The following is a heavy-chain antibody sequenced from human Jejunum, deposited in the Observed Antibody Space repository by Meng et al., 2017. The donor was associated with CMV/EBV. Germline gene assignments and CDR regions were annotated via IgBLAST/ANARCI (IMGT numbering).Heavy chain of an antibody. J-gene: IGHJ4*02. V-gene: IGHV1-69*05. D-gene: IGHD3-9*01. Sequence: AFGGTLSSYAIHWVRQAPGQGLEWMGGIIPIYGTTNYAQKFQGRVTITTDKSTSTAYMELSSLRSEDTAVYYCARDYDRSLDFDYWGQGTLVTVSS. CDR2: IIPIYGTT. CDR1: GGTLSSYA. CDR3: ARDYDRSLDFDY.